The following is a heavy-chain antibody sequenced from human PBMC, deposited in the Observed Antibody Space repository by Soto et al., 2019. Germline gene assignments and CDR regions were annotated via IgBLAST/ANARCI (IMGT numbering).Heavy chain of an antibody. J-gene: IGHJ6*02. CDR2: ISAYNGNT. CDR3: ARDQPKAARPVRRGYYYYYGMDV. V-gene: IGHV1-18*04. CDR1: GYTFTSYG. D-gene: IGHD6-6*01. Sequence: QVQLVQSGAEVKKPGASVKVSCKASGYTFTSYGISWVRQAPGQGLEWMGWISAYNGNTNYAQKLQGRVTMTTDTSTSTAYMELRSLRSDDTAVYYCARDQPKAARPVRRGYYYYYGMDVWGQGTTVTVSS.